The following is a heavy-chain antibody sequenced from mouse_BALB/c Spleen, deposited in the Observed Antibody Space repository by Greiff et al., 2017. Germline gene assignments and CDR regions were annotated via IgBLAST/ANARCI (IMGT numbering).Heavy chain of an antibody. CDR3: AREDGNYVWFAY. CDR2: IRNKANGYTT. D-gene: IGHD2-1*01. J-gene: IGHJ3*01. CDR1: GFTFTDYY. V-gene: IGHV7-3*02. Sequence: EVMLVESGGGLVQPGGSLRLSCATSGFTFTDYYMSWVRQPPGKALEWLGFIRNKANGYTTEYSASVKGRFTISRDNSQSILYLQMNTLRAEDSATYYCAREDGNYVWFAYWGQGTLVTVSA.